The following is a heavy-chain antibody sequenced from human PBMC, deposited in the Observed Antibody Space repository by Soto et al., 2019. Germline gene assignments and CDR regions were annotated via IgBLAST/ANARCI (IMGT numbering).Heavy chain of an antibody. Sequence: QVQLVQSGAEVKKPGSSVKVSCKASGGTFSSYAISWERQAPGQGLEWMGGIIPISDTTNYAQKFQGRVTITADESTSTAYMELSSLRSEDTAVYYCVRSQGSSTSLEIYYYYYYGMDVWGQGTTVTVSS. CDR3: VRSQGSSTSLEIYYYYYYGMDV. CDR1: GGTFSSYA. CDR2: IIPISDTT. J-gene: IGHJ6*02. V-gene: IGHV1-69*01. D-gene: IGHD2-2*01.